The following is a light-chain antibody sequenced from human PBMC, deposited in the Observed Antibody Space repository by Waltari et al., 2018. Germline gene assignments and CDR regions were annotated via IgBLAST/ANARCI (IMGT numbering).Light chain of an antibody. J-gene: IGLJ3*02. CDR2: DVS. CDR3: CTYTGGYTWV. Sequence: QSALTQPRSVSGSPGQSVTISCTGTSGYIGDHDRVSWYQQPPGTAPTLMIYDVSKRPSGVPDRFSGSKSGYTASLTISGLQPDDEADYYCCTYTGGYTWVFGGGTKLTVL. CDR1: SGYIGDHDR. V-gene: IGLV2-11*01.